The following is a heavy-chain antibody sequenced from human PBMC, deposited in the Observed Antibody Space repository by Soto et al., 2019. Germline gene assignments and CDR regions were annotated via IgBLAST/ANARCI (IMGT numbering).Heavy chain of an antibody. D-gene: IGHD3-16*01. Sequence: PGGSLRLSCAARGFTFSISSMNWVLQATGKGLEWVSSISSSSSYIYYADSVKGRFTISRDNAKNSLYLQMNSLRAEDTAVYYCARDPPAYDGRPDYWGQGTLVTVSS. J-gene: IGHJ4*02. CDR2: ISSSSSYI. V-gene: IGHV3-21*01. CDR3: ARDPPAYDGRPDY. CDR1: GFTFSISS.